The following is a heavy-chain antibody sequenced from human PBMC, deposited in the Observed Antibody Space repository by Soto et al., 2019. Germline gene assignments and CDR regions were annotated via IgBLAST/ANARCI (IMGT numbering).Heavy chain of an antibody. D-gene: IGHD6-13*01. Sequence: SETLSLTCTVSGGSISSYYWSWIRQPPGKGLEWIGYIYYSGSTNYNPSLKSRVTISVDTSKNQFSLKLSSVPAADTAVYYGARARIAAAGTAPFFFDYWGQGTLVTVSS. CDR2: IYYSGST. J-gene: IGHJ4*02. CDR3: ARARIAAAGTAPFFFDY. CDR1: GGSISSYY. V-gene: IGHV4-59*12.